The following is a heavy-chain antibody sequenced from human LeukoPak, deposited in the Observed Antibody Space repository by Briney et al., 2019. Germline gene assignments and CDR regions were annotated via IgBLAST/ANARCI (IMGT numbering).Heavy chain of an antibody. V-gene: IGHV3-21*01. CDR1: GFTFSSYS. CDR3: ARDWADGSGRPEVDY. Sequence: GGSLRLSCAASGFTFSSYSMNWVRQAPGKGLEWVSSISSSSSYIYYADSVKGRFTISRDNAKNSLYLQMNSLRAEDTAVYYCARDWADGSGRPEVDYWGQGTLVTVSS. D-gene: IGHD3-10*01. CDR2: ISSSSSYI. J-gene: IGHJ4*02.